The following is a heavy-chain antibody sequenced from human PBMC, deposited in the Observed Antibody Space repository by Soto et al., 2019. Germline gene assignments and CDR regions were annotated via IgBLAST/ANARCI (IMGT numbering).Heavy chain of an antibody. J-gene: IGHJ6*04. Sequence: ASVKFSCKASGYTFTSYGISWVRQAPGQGLEWMGWISAYNGNTNYAQKLQGRVTMTTDTSTRTAYMELRSLRSDDTAVYYCARDVVTRWYYYYYGMEVWGKGTKVTVSS. V-gene: IGHV1-18*01. CDR3: ARDVVTRWYYYYYGMEV. CDR1: GYTFTSYG. D-gene: IGHD2-15*01. CDR2: ISAYNGNT.